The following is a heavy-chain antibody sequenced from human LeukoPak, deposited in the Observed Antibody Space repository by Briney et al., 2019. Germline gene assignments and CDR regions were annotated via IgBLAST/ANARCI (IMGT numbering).Heavy chain of an antibody. V-gene: IGHV1-18*01. D-gene: IGHD2-2*01. Sequence: ASVKVSCRASGYTFTSYGITWVRQAPGQGLEWMGWISAYNGNTNYAQKLQGRVTMTTDTSTSTAFMELRSLRSDDTAVYYCARVLGIVIVPAARAKWFDPWGQGTLVTVSS. CDR1: GYTFTSYG. CDR3: ARVLGIVIVPAARAKWFDP. J-gene: IGHJ5*02. CDR2: ISAYNGNT.